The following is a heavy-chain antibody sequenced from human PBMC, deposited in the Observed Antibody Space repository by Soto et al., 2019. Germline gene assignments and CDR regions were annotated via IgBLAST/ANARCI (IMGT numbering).Heavy chain of an antibody. D-gene: IGHD2-2*01. CDR2: IWYDGSNK. CDR3: AGPASKMSRYYYGMDV. J-gene: IGHJ6*02. CDR1: GFTFSSYG. V-gene: IGHV3-33*01. Sequence: QVQLVESGGGLVQPGRSLRLSCAASGFTFSSYGMHWVRQAPGKGLEWVAVIWYDGSNKYYADSVKGRFTISRDNSKNTLYLQMNSLRAEDTAVYYWAGPASKMSRYYYGMDVWGQGTTVNGSS.